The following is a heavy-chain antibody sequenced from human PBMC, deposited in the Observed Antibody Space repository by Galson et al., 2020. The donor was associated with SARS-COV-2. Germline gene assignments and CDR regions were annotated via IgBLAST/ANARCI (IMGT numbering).Heavy chain of an antibody. CDR3: AREVVVVPAAIQPRYYYYYYMDV. D-gene: IGHD2-2*01. CDR1: GGSFSGYY. Sequence: SETLSLTCAVYGGSFSGYYWSWIRQPPGKGLEWIGEINHSGSTNYNPSLKSRVTISVDTSKNQFSLKLSSVTAADTAVYYCAREVVVVPAAIQPRYYYYYYMDVWGKGTTVTVSS. V-gene: IGHV4-34*01. CDR2: INHSGST. J-gene: IGHJ6*03.